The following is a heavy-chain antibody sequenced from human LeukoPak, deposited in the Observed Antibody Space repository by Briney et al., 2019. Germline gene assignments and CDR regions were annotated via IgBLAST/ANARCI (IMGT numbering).Heavy chain of an antibody. J-gene: IGHJ4*02. D-gene: IGHD4-17*01. Sequence: PGGSLRLSCAASGFTFRGHYMHWVRQAPGKGLVWVSRINSDGSITTYADSVKGRFTISRDNAKNTVYLQMNSLRGEDTGVYYCARLRLSGDYVECWGQGTLVTVSS. CDR3: ARLRLSGDYVEC. CDR1: GFTFRGHY. V-gene: IGHV3-74*01. CDR2: INSDGSIT.